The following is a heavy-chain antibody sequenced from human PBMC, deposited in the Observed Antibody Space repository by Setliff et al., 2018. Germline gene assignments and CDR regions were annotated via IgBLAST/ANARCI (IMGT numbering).Heavy chain of an antibody. CDR1: GYTFTSYD. Sequence: GASVKVSCKASGYTFTSYDINWVRQATGQGLEWVGWMNPNSGNTGYAQKFQGRVTMTRNTSISTAYMELSSLRSEDTAVYYCARGPGGSGSYVFYYYYYGMDVWGQGTTVTVSS. CDR2: MNPNSGNT. J-gene: IGHJ6*02. D-gene: IGHD3-10*01. CDR3: ARGPGGSGSYVFYYYYYGMDV. V-gene: IGHV1-8*01.